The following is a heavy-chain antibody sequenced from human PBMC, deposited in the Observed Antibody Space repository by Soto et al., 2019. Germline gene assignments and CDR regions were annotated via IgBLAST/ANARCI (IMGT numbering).Heavy chain of an antibody. CDR1: GGSISSYY. V-gene: IGHV4-4*07. CDR2: IYTSGST. CDR3: ARSDSSSWSNWFDP. J-gene: IGHJ5*02. Sequence: ASETLSLTCTVSGGSISSYYWSWIRQPAGKGLEWIGRIYTSGSTNYNPSLKSRVTMSVDTSKNQFSLKLSSVTAADTAVYYCARSDSSSWSNWFDPWGQGTLVTVSS. D-gene: IGHD6-13*01.